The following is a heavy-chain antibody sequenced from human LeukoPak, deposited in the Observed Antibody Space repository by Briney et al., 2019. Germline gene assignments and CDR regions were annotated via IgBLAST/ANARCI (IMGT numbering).Heavy chain of an antibody. CDR2: MYHSGST. V-gene: IGHV4-38-2*01. Sequence: SETLSLTCAVSGYSISSGYYWGWFRQPPGNGLEWIGCMYHSGSTYYNPSLKSRVTISVDTSKNQFSLKLSSATAADTAVYYCARQGGSSSPYYYYYMDVWGKGTTVTVSS. CDR1: GYSISSGYY. J-gene: IGHJ6*03. CDR3: ARQGGSSSPYYYYYMDV. D-gene: IGHD6-13*01.